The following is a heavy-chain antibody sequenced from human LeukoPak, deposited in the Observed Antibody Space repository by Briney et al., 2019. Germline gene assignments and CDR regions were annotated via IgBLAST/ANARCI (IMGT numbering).Heavy chain of an antibody. Sequence: GGSLRLSCAASGFTFSSYAMSWVRQAPGKGLEWVSAISGSGGSTYYADSVKGRFTISRDNSKNTLHLQMNSLRAEDTAVYYCAKEWGRRDGYSAFDYWGQGTLVTVSS. CDR2: ISGSGGST. CDR3: AKEWGRRDGYSAFDY. D-gene: IGHD5-18*01. CDR1: GFTFSSYA. V-gene: IGHV3-23*01. J-gene: IGHJ4*02.